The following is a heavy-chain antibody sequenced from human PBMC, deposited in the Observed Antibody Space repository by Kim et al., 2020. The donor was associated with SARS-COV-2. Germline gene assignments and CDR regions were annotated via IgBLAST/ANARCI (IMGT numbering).Heavy chain of an antibody. CDR3: ARDDGAELPPFDY. CDR2: ISTTSDFI. CDR1: GFTFSTYT. V-gene: IGHV3-21*01. D-gene: IGHD1-26*01. J-gene: IGHJ4*02. Sequence: GGSLRLSCAASGFTFSTYTMNWVRQAPGKGLEWVSSISTTSDFIYYTDSVKGRFTISRDNAKNSLYLQMNSLRAEDTAVYYCARDDGAELPPFDYWGQGT.